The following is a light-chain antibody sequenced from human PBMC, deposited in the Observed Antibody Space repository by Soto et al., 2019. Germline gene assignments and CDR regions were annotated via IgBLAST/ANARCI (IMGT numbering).Light chain of an antibody. V-gene: IGKV3-20*01. J-gene: IGKJ1*01. Sequence: VVTQSAGTLSLSPGERATLSCRASQSVSSSYLAWYQQKPGQAPRLLIYGASSRATGIPDRFSGSGSGTDFTLTISRLEPEDFAVYYCQQYGSSPGWTFGQGTKVDIK. CDR3: QQYGSSPGWT. CDR2: GAS. CDR1: QSVSSSY.